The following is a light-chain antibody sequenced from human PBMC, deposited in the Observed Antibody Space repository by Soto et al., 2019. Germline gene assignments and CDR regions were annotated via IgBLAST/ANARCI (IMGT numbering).Light chain of an antibody. J-gene: IGKJ1*01. CDR2: SAS. CDR1: QTISAKY. CDR3: QHYDTSPTWT. V-gene: IGKV3-20*01. Sequence: EIVLTQSPGTLPLSPGERASLSCRASQTISAKYLSWYQQKSGQAPRLLIYSASSRAAGIPDRFSGSGSGADFTLTISRLEPGDFAVYYCQHYDTSPTWTFGQGTKV.